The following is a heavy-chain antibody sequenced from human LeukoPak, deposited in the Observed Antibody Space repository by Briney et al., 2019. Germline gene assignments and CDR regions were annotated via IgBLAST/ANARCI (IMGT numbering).Heavy chain of an antibody. J-gene: IGHJ5*02. CDR2: INTNTGNP. V-gene: IGHV7-4-1*02. Sequence: APVKVSCKASGYTFTSYGISWVRQAPGQGLEWMGWINTNTGNPTYAQGFTGRFVFSLDTSVTTAYLQISSLKAEDTAVYYCARDLYDWFDPWGQGTLVTVSS. D-gene: IGHD2-8*01. CDR3: ARDLYDWFDP. CDR1: GYTFTSYG.